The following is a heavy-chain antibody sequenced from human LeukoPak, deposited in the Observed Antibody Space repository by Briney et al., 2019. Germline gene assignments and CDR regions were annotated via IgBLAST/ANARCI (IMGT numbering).Heavy chain of an antibody. J-gene: IGHJ4*02. CDR3: AREIRGYDCNFDY. D-gene: IGHD5-12*01. Sequence: SETLSLTCTVSGGSISSSSYYWGWIRQPPGKGLEWIGSIYYSGSTYYNPSPNSRVTISVDTSKNQFSLKLSSVTAADTAVYYCAREIRGYDCNFDYWGQGTLVTVSS. V-gene: IGHV4-39*02. CDR2: IYYSGST. CDR1: GGSISSSSYY.